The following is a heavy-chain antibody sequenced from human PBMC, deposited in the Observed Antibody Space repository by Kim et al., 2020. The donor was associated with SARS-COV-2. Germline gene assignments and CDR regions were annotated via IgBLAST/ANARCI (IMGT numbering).Heavy chain of an antibody. D-gene: IGHD3-10*01. CDR3: ARTGGSGSYWAARYYYYGMDV. CDR1: GGTFSSYA. Sequence: SVKVSCKASGGTFSSYAISWVRQAPGQGLEWMGRIIPILGIANYAQKFQGRVTITADKSTSTAYMELSSLRSEDTAVYYCARTGGSGSYWAARYYYYGMDVWGQGTTVTVSS. J-gene: IGHJ6*02. V-gene: IGHV1-69*04. CDR2: IIPILGIA.